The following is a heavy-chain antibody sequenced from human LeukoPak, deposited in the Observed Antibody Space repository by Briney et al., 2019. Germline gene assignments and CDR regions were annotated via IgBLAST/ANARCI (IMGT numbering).Heavy chain of an antibody. D-gene: IGHD6-25*01. CDR2: SYYTGDT. V-gene: IGHV4-61*01. J-gene: IGHJ4*02. CDR3: ATSNFLTAAAFDF. Sequence: SETLSLTCTVSSGSIRNSNYYWTWIRQPPGKGLEWIAYSYYTGDTNYHRSLKSRVTISLDTSKNQLSLKMSSVTAADTAVYYCATSNFLTAAAFDFWGQGTLVTVSS. CDR1: SGSIRNSNYY.